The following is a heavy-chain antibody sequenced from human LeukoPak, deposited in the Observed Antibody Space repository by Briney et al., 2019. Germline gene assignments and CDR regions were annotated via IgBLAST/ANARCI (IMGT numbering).Heavy chain of an antibody. CDR1: GFTFSSYD. CDR2: ISGSGGST. Sequence: GGSLRLSCAASGFTFSSYDMSWVRQAPGKGLEWVSAISGSGGSTYYADSVKGRFTISRDNSKNTLYLQMNSLRAEDTAVYYCANQGWFGEIPLDYWGQGTLVTVSS. V-gene: IGHV3-23*01. CDR3: ANQGWFGEIPLDY. J-gene: IGHJ4*02. D-gene: IGHD3-10*01.